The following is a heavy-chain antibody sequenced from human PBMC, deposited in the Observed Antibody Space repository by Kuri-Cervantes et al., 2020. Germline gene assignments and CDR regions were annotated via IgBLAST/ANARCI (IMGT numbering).Heavy chain of an antibody. Sequence: ASVKVSCKASGYTFTSYYMHWVRQAPGQGLEWMGIINPSGGSTSYAQKFQGRVTMTRDKSISTAYLQWSSLKASDTAMYYCARHSISGYDNFDYWGQGTLVTVSS. CDR2: INPSGGST. D-gene: IGHD5-12*01. CDR1: GYTFTSYY. CDR3: ARHSISGYDNFDY. V-gene: IGHV1-46*01. J-gene: IGHJ4*02.